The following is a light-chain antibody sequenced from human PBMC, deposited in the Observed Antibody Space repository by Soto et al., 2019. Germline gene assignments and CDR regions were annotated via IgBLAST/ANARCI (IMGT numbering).Light chain of an antibody. CDR3: QQRSNWRGT. V-gene: IGKV3D-20*02. CDR1: QSVSSSY. Sequence: EIVLTQSPGTLSLSPGERATLSSRASQSVSSSYLAWYQQKPGQAHRLLIYDAYNRATGIPARFSGSGSGTDFTLTIRSLEPEDFAVYYCQQRSNWRGTFGQGTKVDIK. J-gene: IGKJ1*01. CDR2: DAY.